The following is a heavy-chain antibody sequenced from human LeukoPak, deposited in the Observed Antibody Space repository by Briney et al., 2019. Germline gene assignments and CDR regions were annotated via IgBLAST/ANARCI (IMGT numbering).Heavy chain of an antibody. J-gene: IGHJ6*03. CDR1: GDSIRSDRYY. CDR3: ARARSGQWLVRNWYYYYMDV. CDR2: MSYFGTI. V-gene: IGHV4-39*07. D-gene: IGHD6-19*01. Sequence: SETLSLTCTVSGDSIRSDRYYWGWIRQPPGKGLEWIGSMSYFGTIFYHPSLKSRVTISVDTSKNQFSLKLSSVTAADTAVYYCARARSGQWLVRNWYYYYMDVWGKGTTVTVSS.